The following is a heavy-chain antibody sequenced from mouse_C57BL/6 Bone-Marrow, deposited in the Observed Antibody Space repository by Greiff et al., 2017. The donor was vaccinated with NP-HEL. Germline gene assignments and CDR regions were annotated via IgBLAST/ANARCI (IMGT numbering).Heavy chain of an antibody. V-gene: IGHV5-6*01. CDR1: GFTFSSYG. Sequence: EVMLVESGGDLVKPEGSLKLSCAASGFTFSSYGMSWVRQTPDKRLEWVATISSGGSYTYYPDSVKGRFTISRDNAKNTLYLQMSSLKSEDTAMYYCARRGYGSSPYWYFDVWGTGTTVTVSS. CDR3: ARRGYGSSPYWYFDV. CDR2: ISSGGSYT. D-gene: IGHD1-1*01. J-gene: IGHJ1*03.